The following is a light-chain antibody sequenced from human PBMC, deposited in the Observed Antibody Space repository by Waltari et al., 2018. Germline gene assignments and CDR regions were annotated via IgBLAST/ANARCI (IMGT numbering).Light chain of an antibody. CDR2: DVS. CDR3: QQYGSWPLT. J-gene: IGKJ4*01. Sequence: EIVMTQSPATLSVSPGERATLSCRASQSVGRNLAWYQQKPGQAPRLLMHDVSTRATGVPARFSGSGSGTEFTLTISSLQSEDIAVYYCQQYGSWPLTFGGGTTVEIK. V-gene: IGKV3-15*01. CDR1: QSVGRN.